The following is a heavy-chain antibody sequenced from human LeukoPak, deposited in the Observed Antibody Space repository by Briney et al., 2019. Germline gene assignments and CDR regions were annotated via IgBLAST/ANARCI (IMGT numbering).Heavy chain of an antibody. J-gene: IGHJ6*03. Sequence: KLSETLSPTCTVSVGSISSSNYYWGWIPQPPGKGLQWIGNIFYNGTTYYNPSLKSRVTISVDTSKNQFSLKLSSVTAADTAVYYCARTTYSYGYPDYYMDVWGKGTAVTVSS. CDR2: IFYNGTT. CDR3: ARTTYSYGYPDYYMDV. CDR1: VGSISSSNYY. V-gene: IGHV4-39*07. D-gene: IGHD5-18*01.